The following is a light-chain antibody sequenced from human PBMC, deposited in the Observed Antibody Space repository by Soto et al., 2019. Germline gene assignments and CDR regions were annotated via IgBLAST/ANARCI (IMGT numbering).Light chain of an antibody. CDR2: GAS. V-gene: IGKV3-15*01. J-gene: IGKJ4*01. CDR1: QSVTSN. Sequence: EIVMTQSPATLSVSPGERVTFSCRASQSVTSNLAWYQHKPGQAPRLLISGASTGATGIPARFSGSGSRTEFTLTINSLQAEDYAVYYCQQYDQWPITFGGGTKVEIK. CDR3: QQYDQWPIT.